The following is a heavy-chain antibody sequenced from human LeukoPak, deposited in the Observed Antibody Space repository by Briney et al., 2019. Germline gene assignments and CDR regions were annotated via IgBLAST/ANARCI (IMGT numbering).Heavy chain of an antibody. CDR3: AKGIYDYALDF. CDR2: ISASGSNT. V-gene: IGHV3-23*01. D-gene: IGHD4/OR15-4a*01. CDR1: GFTFNDYA. Sequence: GGSLRLSCAASGFTFNDYAMTWVRQAPGKGLEWVSLISASGSNTYYAGSVKGRFFISRDNSKNTLNLQMSSLGAEDTALYYCAKGIYDYALDFWGQGALVTVSS. J-gene: IGHJ4*02.